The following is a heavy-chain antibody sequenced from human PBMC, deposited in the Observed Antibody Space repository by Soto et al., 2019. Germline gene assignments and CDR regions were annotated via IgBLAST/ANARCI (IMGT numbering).Heavy chain of an antibody. CDR3: AKWNEMKRSFDD. V-gene: IGHV4-59*01. CDR2: IHHSGNS. J-gene: IGHJ4*02. D-gene: IGHD1-1*01. Sequence: QVQPQESGPGLVKPSETLSLTCTVSAGSISNYYWNWIRQPPEKGLEWIGFIHHSGNSMSNPSLRSRLTMSVDTTEGQISLNLRAVTAADTAVYYCAKWNEMKRSFDDWGQGILVTVSS. CDR1: AGSISNYY.